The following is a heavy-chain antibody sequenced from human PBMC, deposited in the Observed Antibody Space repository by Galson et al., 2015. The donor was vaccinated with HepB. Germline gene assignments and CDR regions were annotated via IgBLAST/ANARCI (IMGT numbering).Heavy chain of an antibody. D-gene: IGHD1-1*01. J-gene: IGHJ4*02. Sequence: TLSLTCTVSGGSISSGSYYWSWIRQPAGKGLEWIGRIYTSGSTNYNPSLKSRVTMSVGTSKNQFSLKLSSVTAADTAVYYCARERPQVPFRFDYWGQGTLVTVSS. CDR2: IYTSGST. CDR3: ARERPQVPFRFDY. V-gene: IGHV4-61*02. CDR1: GGSISSGSYY.